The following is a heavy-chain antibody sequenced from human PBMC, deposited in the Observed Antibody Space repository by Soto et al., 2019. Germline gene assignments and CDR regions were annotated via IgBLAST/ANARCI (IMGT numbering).Heavy chain of an antibody. Sequence: SETRSLTWILAALTVSRDSYYCSWILQPPGKGLEWLGNIYHTGSTYYSPSLKSRVDISLDRSTNQFSLRLSSVTAAGTAVYYCARYRFSGTKWSKFDYWGQGTLVTVSS. J-gene: IGHJ4*02. V-gene: IGHV4-31*02. D-gene: IGHD3-16*02. CDR2: IYHTGST. CDR1: ALTVSRDSYY. CDR3: ARYRFSGTKWSKFDY.